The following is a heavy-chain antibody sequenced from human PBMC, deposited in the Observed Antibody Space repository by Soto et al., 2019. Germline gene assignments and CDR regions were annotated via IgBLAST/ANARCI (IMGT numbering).Heavy chain of an antibody. J-gene: IGHJ4*02. CDR3: ARGYYGLLTGYYTDY. CDR1: GFPFSSYW. V-gene: IGHV3-74*01. Sequence: EVQLVESGGDLVQRGGSLRLSCAASGFPFSSYWMHWVRHTPGKGLDWVARISGDGVTTYYADSVTGRFTVSSDNAKETLTLQISGLRAEDTAGYYCARGYYGLLTGYYTDYWGQGTLVSVSS. D-gene: IGHD3-9*01. CDR2: ISGDGVTT.